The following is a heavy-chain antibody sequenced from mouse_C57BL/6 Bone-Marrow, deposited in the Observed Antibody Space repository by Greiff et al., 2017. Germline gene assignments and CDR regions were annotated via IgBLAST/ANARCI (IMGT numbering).Heavy chain of an antibody. CDR3: ARGDYGSSYWYFDV. CDR2: ISSGSSTI. D-gene: IGHD1-1*01. V-gene: IGHV5-17*01. Sequence: DVKLQESGGGLVKPGGSLKLSCAASGFTFSDYGMHWVRQAPEKGLEWVAYISSGSSTIYYADTVKGRFTISRDNAKNTLFLQMTSLRSEDTAMYYCARGDYGSSYWYFDVWGTGTTVTVSS. J-gene: IGHJ1*03. CDR1: GFTFSDYG.